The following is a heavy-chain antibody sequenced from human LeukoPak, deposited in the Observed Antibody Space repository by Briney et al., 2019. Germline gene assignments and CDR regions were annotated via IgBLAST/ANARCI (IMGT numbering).Heavy chain of an antibody. V-gene: IGHV4-39*07. CDR2: IYYSGST. CDR3: AILLGYCSGGSCYPGGYLDY. D-gene: IGHD2-15*01. CDR1: GGSISSSSYY. Sequence: SETLSLTCAVSGGSISSSSYYWGWIRQPPGKGLEWIGSIYYSGSTYYNPSLKSRVTISVDTSKNQFSLKLSSVTAADTAVYYCAILLGYCSGGSCYPGGYLDYWGQGTLVTVSS. J-gene: IGHJ4*02.